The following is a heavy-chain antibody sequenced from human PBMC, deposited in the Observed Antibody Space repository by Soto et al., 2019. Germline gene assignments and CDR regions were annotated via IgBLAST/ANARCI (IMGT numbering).Heavy chain of an antibody. D-gene: IGHD2-21*02. J-gene: IGHJ4*02. CDR3: ARGALLAYCGGDCYDFDY. Sequence: ASVKVSCKASGYTFTSYYMHWVRQAPGQGLEWMGIINPSGGGTSYAQKFQGRVTMTRDTSTSTVYMELSSLRSEDTAVYYCARGALLAYCGGDCYDFDYWGQGTLVTVSS. V-gene: IGHV1-46*01. CDR1: GYTFTSYY. CDR2: INPSGGGT.